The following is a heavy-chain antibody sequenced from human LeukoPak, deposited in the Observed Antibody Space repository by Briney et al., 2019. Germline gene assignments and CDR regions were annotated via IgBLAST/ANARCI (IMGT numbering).Heavy chain of an antibody. CDR3: ARHYSSSSGSDY. V-gene: IGHV4-59*05. J-gene: IGHJ4*02. CDR2: IYYSGST. Sequence: SETLSLTCTVSGGSISSYYWSWIRQPPGKGLEWIGSIYYSGSTYYNPSLKSRVTISVDTSKNQFSLKLSSVTAADTAVYYCARHYSSSSGSDYWGQGTLVTVSS. D-gene: IGHD6-6*01. CDR1: GGSISSYY.